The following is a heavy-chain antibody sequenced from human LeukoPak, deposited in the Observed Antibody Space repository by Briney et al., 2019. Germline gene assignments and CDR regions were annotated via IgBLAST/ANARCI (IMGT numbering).Heavy chain of an antibody. CDR3: ARGEFGDYYYFYMDV. J-gene: IGHJ6*03. CDR2: ITSSNNYI. CDR1: GFTFSSYS. Sequence: GGSLRLSCAASGFTFSSYSMNWVRQAPGKGLEWVSSITSSNNYIYYGDSVKGRFTISRDDAKNSLFLQMNSLRAEDTATYYCARGEFGDYYYFYMDVWGKGTTVSVSS. V-gene: IGHV3-21*01. D-gene: IGHD2/OR15-2a*01.